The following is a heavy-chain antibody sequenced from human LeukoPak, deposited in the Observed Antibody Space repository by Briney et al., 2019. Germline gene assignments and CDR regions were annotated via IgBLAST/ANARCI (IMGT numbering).Heavy chain of an antibody. CDR2: IKGKTDGGTT. Sequence: VGSLRLSCAASGFIFSNAWISWVRQAPGKGLEWVGLIKGKTDGGTTDYAAPVKGRFTISRDDSKNTLFLQMNSLKTEDTALYYCTWSGLKIESWGQGTLVTVSS. V-gene: IGHV3-15*01. D-gene: IGHD3-3*01. CDR1: GFIFSNAW. J-gene: IGHJ4*02. CDR3: TWSGLKIES.